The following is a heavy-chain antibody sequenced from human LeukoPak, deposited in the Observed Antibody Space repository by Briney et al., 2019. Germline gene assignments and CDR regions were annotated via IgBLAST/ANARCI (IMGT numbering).Heavy chain of an antibody. CDR1: GRSISRYY. V-gene: IGHV4-59*01. CDR2: IYYSGSP. CDR3: ARDRYSGSGVIAHWYFDL. J-gene: IGHJ2*01. D-gene: IGHD1-26*01. Sequence: SETLSLTGTVTGRSISRYYRSWTRQPPGQGLEGIGYIYYSGSPNYNPSLKSRLTIAADSYKNQISLKLSSGTAADAAVYYCARDRYSGSGVIAHWYFDLWGRGTLVTVSS.